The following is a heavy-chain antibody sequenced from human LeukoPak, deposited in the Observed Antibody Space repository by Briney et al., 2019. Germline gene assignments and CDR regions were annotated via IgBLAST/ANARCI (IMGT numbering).Heavy chain of an antibody. J-gene: IGHJ4*02. CDR2: VYSGGNA. CDR3: AGGLNY. D-gene: IGHD6-19*01. Sequence: PGGSLRLSCAASGLPVSSNHMSWVRQAPGKGLEWISVVYSGGNAYYADSVKGRFTISRDISKNTVFLQMNSLRVEDTAVYYCAGGLNYWGQGTLVTVSS. V-gene: IGHV3-53*01. CDR1: GLPVSSNH.